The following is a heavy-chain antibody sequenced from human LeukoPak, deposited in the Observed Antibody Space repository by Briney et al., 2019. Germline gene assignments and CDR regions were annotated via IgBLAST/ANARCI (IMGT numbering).Heavy chain of an antibody. V-gene: IGHV3-66*01. Sequence: GGFLRLSCAASGFTVSSNYMSWVRQAAGKGLEWVSVIYSGGSTYYADSVKGRFTISRDNSKNPLYLQMNSRRAEDTAVYYCARTLMVRGVIYFDYWGHGTLGTVSS. CDR3: ARTLMVRGVIYFDY. D-gene: IGHD3-10*01. CDR1: GFTVSSNY. J-gene: IGHJ4*01. CDR2: IYSGGST.